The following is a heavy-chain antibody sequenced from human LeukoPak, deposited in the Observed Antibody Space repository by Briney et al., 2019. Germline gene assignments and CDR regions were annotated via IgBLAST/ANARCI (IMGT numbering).Heavy chain of an antibody. V-gene: IGHV5-51*01. CDR1: GYSFTSYW. CDR3: ARQLSYYDSSGSKDY. Sequence: GGSLRLSCKGSGYSFTSYWIGWVRQMPGKGLEWMGIIYPGDSDTRYSPSFQGQVTISADKSISTAYLQWSSLKASDTAMYYCARQLSYYDSSGSKDYWGQGTLVTVSS. D-gene: IGHD3-22*01. CDR2: IYPGDSDT. J-gene: IGHJ4*02.